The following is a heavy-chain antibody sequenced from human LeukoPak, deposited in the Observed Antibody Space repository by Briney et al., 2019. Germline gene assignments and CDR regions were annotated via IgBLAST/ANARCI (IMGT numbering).Heavy chain of an antibody. D-gene: IGHD5-18*01. CDR2: INHSGST. J-gene: IGHJ6*03. CDR3: AKRGGYSYGFYYYYYMDV. V-gene: IGHV4-34*01. CDR1: GGSFSGYY. Sequence: PSETLSLTCAVYGGSFSGYYWSWIRQPPGKGLEWIGEINHSGSTNYNPSLKSRVTISVDTSKSQFSLKLSSVTAADTAVYYCAKRGGYSYGFYYYYYMDVWGKGTTVTVSS.